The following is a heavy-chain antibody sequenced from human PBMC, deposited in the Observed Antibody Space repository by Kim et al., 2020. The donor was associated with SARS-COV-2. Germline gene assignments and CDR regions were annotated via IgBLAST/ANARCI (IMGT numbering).Heavy chain of an antibody. J-gene: IGHJ3*02. CDR2: ISRSSTYI. Sequence: GGSLRLSCAASGFIFSTYGMNWVRQVPGKGLEWVSFISRSSTYISQADSVKGRFTISRDNAKNSLFLQMSSLRAEDTAVYYCARTRDGYSLKDAFDMWGQGTMVSVSS. D-gene: IGHD4-4*01. V-gene: IGHV3-21*01. CDR3: ARTRDGYSLKDAFDM. CDR1: GFIFSTYG.